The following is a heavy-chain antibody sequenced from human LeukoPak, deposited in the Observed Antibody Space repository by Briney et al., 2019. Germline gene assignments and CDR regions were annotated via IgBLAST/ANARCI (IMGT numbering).Heavy chain of an antibody. CDR3: ARRSVGDYGSGSYFDY. J-gene: IGHJ4*02. Sequence: GSSVKVSCKASGGTFSSYAISWVRQAPGQGLEWMGGIIPIFGTANYAQKFQGRVTITADKSTSTAYMEPSSLRSEDTAVYYCARRSVGDYGSGSYFDYWGQGTLVTVSS. CDR1: GGTFSSYA. D-gene: IGHD3-10*01. V-gene: IGHV1-69*06. CDR2: IIPIFGTA.